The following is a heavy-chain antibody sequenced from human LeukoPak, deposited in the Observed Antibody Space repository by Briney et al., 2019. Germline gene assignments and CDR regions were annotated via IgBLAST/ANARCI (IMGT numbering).Heavy chain of an antibody. J-gene: IGHJ4*02. D-gene: IGHD2-21*01. CDR3: ARDERSIQFNY. CDR2: ISRLGT. Sequence: GGSLRLSCSASGFIYSAYSMYWVRQAQGKGLEWVSGISRLGTFYSDSVKGRFTISRDNSKSTLYLQLNSLRAEDTAIYYCARDERSIQFNYWGQGTLVTVSS. V-gene: IGHV3-23*01. CDR1: GFIYSAYS.